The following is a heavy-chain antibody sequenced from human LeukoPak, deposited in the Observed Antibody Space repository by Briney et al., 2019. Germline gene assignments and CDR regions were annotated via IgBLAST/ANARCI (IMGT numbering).Heavy chain of an antibody. V-gene: IGHV3-33*01. CDR3: ARRSGWYAVDY. Sequence: GGSLRLSCAASGFTFSSYGMHWVRQAPGKGLEWVAVIWYDGSNKYYADSVKSRFTISRDNSKNTLYLQMNSLRAEDTAVYYCARRSGWYAVDYWGQGTLVTVSS. J-gene: IGHJ4*02. CDR1: GFTFSSYG. CDR2: IWYDGSNK. D-gene: IGHD6-19*01.